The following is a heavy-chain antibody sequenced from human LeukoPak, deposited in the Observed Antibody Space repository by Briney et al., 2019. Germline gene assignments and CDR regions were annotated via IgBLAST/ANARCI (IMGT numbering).Heavy chain of an antibody. CDR1: GFTFSSNA. Sequence: GGSLRLSCAASGFTFSSNAMSWVRQAPGKGPEWLSGISASGGTRYYADSVKGRFTISKDNSKNALYLQMDSLRAEDTAVYYCATVPHYYDTSGYSYFDYWGQGSRVTVSS. D-gene: IGHD3-22*01. V-gene: IGHV3-23*01. J-gene: IGHJ4*02. CDR2: ISASGGTR. CDR3: ATVPHYYDTSGYSYFDY.